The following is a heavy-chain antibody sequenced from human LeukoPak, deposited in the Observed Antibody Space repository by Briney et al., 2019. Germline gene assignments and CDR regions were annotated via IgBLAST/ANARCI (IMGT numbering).Heavy chain of an antibody. V-gene: IGHV4-34*01. CDR2: INHSGST. CDR1: GGSFSGYY. J-gene: IGHJ6*04. D-gene: IGHD2-8*01. Sequence: SETLSLTCAVYGGSFSGYYWSWIRQPPGKGLEWIGEINHSGSTNYNPSLKSRVTISVDTSKNQFSLKLSSVTAADTAVYYCARQRKWRKTLDVWGKGTTVTVSS. CDR3: ARQRKWRKTLDV.